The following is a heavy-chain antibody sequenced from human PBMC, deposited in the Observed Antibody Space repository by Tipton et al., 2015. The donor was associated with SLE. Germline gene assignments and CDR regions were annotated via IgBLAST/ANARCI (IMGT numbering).Heavy chain of an antibody. D-gene: IGHD3-22*01. J-gene: IGHJ4*01. V-gene: IGHV4-61*02. CDR3: ARRSYYDSTGYFAY. Sequence: TLSLTCTVSGGSISSGSYYWSWIRQPAGKGLEWIGRIPASGSTEYNPSLKSRVSISIDTSKKQFSLNLASVTAADTAVYYCARRSYYDSTGYFAYWSHGSLVTVSS. CDR2: IPASGST. CDR1: GGSISSGSYY.